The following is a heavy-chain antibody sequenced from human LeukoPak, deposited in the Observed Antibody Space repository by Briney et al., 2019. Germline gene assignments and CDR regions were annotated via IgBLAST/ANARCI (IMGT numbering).Heavy chain of an antibody. Sequence: GSLRLSCAASGFTFSSYWMSWVRQAPGKGLEWIGEINHSGSTNYNPSLKSRVTISVDTSKNQFSLKLSSVTAADTAVYYCARTGYSSSRWWFDYWGQGTLVTVSS. J-gene: IGHJ4*02. D-gene: IGHD6-6*01. CDR2: INHSGST. CDR3: ARTGYSSSRWWFDY. CDR1: GFTFSSYW. V-gene: IGHV4-4*02.